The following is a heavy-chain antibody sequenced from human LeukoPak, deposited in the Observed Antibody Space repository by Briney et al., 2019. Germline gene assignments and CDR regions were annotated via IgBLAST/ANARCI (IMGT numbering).Heavy chain of an antibody. CDR2: INPNSGGT. V-gene: IGHV1-2*02. J-gene: IGHJ3*02. Sequence: GASVKVSCKASGYTFTGYYMHWVRQAPGQGLEWMGWINPNSGGTNYAQKFQGRVTMTRDTSISTAYMELSRLRSDDTAVYYCARAYSGSYFSAFDIWGQGTMVTVSS. CDR3: ARAYSGSYFSAFDI. CDR1: GYTFTGYY. D-gene: IGHD1-26*01.